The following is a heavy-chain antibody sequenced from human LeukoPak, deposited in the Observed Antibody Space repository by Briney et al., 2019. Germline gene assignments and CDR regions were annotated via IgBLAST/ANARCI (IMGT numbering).Heavy chain of an antibody. V-gene: IGHV1-69*05. CDR2: IIPIFGAP. D-gene: IGHD3-22*01. J-gene: IGHJ5*02. CDR3: ARGRLQVALSSGHLKWLDP. CDR1: GSSFRSST. Sequence: SVKVSCKASGSSFRSSTFAWARQAPGRGLKWMGGIIPIFGAPNYALEFQGRATITTDESTSTVYMELSSLRSEDTAMYYCARGRLQVALSSGHLKWLDPWGQGSLVTVSS.